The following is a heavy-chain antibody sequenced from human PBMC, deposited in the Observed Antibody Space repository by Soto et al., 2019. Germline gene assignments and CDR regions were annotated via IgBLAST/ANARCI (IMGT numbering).Heavy chain of an antibody. V-gene: IGHV4-59*01. CDR1: GGSIRPYY. CDR3: ARGSPMSSSFPLDF. D-gene: IGHD6-6*01. CDR2: IYYTGST. J-gene: IGHJ4*02. Sequence: QVQLQESGPGLVTPSETLSLTCTVSGGSIRPYYWSWIRQPPGKGLEWIGYIYYTGSTNYNSSLKSRVTMSLDTSKNQCSLKVNSVTAADTALYYCARGSPMSSSFPLDFWGQGTLVAVSS.